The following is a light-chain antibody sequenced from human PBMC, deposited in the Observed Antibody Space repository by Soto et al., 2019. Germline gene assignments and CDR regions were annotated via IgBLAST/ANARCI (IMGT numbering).Light chain of an antibody. CDR2: GSS. CDR3: QQYGSSQPYS. Sequence: EIVLTQSPGILPLSPGERATLSCRASLTVSGNYLAWYQQKPGQSPRLLIYGSSDRPTGIPDRFSGSGSGTDSTLTIIRVEPEEFALYYCQQYGSSQPYSFGQGTKLDI. CDR1: LTVSGNY. V-gene: IGKV3-20*01. J-gene: IGKJ2*01.